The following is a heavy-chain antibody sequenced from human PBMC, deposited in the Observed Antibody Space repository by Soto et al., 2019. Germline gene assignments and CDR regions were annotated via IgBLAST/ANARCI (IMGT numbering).Heavy chain of an antibody. J-gene: IGHJ4*02. Sequence: GGSLRLSCAASGFTFSDYYMSWIRQAPGKGLEWVSYISSSGSTIYYADSVKGRFTLSRDNAKNSLYLQMNSLRAEDTAVYYCARDSRGAAIFGVVTAPPSFDYWGQGTLVTVSS. CDR2: ISSSGSTI. D-gene: IGHD3-3*01. CDR1: GFTFSDYY. CDR3: ARDSRGAAIFGVVTAPPSFDY. V-gene: IGHV3-11*01.